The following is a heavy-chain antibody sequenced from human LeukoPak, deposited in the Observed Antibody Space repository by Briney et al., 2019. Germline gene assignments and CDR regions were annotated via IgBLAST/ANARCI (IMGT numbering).Heavy chain of an antibody. V-gene: IGHV4-59*01. D-gene: IGHD5-12*01. CDR3: AREAIGWLRAFDI. J-gene: IGHJ3*02. Sequence: PSETLSLTCTVSGGSISSYYWSWIRQPPGKGLEWIGYIYYSGSTNYNPSLESRVTISVDTSKNQFSLKLSSVTAADTAVYYCAREAIGWLRAFDIWGQGTMVTVSS. CDR2: IYYSGST. CDR1: GGSISSYY.